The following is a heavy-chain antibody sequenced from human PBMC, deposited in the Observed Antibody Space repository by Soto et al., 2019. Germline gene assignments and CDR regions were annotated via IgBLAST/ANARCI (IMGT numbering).Heavy chain of an antibody. CDR2: IYYSGST. J-gene: IGHJ5*02. V-gene: IGHV4-61*01. CDR3: AREAGAYYDFWSGYFHNWFDP. Sequence: QVQLQESGPGLVKPSETLSLTCTVSGGSVSSGSYYWSWIRQPPGKGLEWIGYIYYSGSTNYNPSLKSRVTTSLDAPRNQFSLKLSSVTAADTAVYYCAREAGAYYDFWSGYFHNWFDPWGQGTLVTVSS. D-gene: IGHD3-3*01. CDR1: GGSVSSGSYY.